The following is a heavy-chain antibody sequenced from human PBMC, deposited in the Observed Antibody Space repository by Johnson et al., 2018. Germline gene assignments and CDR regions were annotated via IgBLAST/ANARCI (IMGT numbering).Heavy chain of an antibody. CDR3: AREVRDSDAFDI. CDR2: ISSSSSYI. J-gene: IGHJ3*02. D-gene: IGHD2-21*01. V-gene: IGHV3-21*01. CDR1: GFTFSSYS. Sequence: VQLVESGGGLVKPGGSLRLSCAASGFTFSSYSMNWVRQAPGKGLEWVSSISSSSSYIYYADSVKGRFTISRDNAKNSLYLQMNSLRAEDTAVYYCAREVRDSDAFDIWGQGTMVTVSS.